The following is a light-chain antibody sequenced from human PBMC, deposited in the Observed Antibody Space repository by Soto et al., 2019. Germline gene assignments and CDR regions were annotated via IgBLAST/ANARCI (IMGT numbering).Light chain of an antibody. CDR1: NSDVGSYDL. CDR3: SSYAGNNNLYV. J-gene: IGLJ1*01. V-gene: IGLV2-14*02. Sequence: QSALTQPASVSGSPGQSITISCTGTNSDVGSYDLVSWYQQHPGKAPKLMIYEGSKRPSGVSNRFSGSKSGNTASLTISGLQAEDEADYYCSSYAGNNNLYVFGTGTKVTVL. CDR2: EGS.